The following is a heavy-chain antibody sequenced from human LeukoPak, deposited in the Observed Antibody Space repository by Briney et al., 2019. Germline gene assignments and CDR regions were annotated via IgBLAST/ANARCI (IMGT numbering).Heavy chain of an antibody. CDR1: GGSISSYY. CDR3: ARWSGYSSGYCFDY. J-gene: IGHJ4*02. CDR2: IYYSGST. D-gene: IGHD3-22*01. Sequence: SETLSLTCTVSGGSISSYYWSWIRQPPGKGLEWIGYIYYSGSTNYNPSLKSRVTISVDTSKNQFSLKLSSVTAADTAVYYCARWSGYSSGYCFDYWGQGTLVTVSS. V-gene: IGHV4-59*01.